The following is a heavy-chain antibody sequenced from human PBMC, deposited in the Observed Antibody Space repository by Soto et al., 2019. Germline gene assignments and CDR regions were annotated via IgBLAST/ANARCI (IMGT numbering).Heavy chain of an antibody. V-gene: IGHV3-43*01. Sequence: GGSLRLSCAASGFTFDDYTMHWVRQAPGKGLEWVSLISWDGGSTYYAGSVKGRFTISRDNSKNSLYLQMNSLRTEDTALYYCAKAWASEAGRFYYGMDVWGQGTTVTVSS. CDR1: GFTFDDYT. CDR3: AKAWASEAGRFYYGMDV. J-gene: IGHJ6*02. CDR2: ISWDGGST. D-gene: IGHD1-26*01.